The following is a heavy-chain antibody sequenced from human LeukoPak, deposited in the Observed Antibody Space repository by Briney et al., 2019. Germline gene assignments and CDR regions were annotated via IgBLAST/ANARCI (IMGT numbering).Heavy chain of an antibody. CDR1: GFNSGDYA. J-gene: IGHJ4*02. CDR3: ARDMETLSSYGEYFDY. D-gene: IGHD5-18*01. V-gene: IGHV3-11*01. CDR2: ISSSGSTI. Sequence: GGSLRLSCTVSGFNSGDYALTWFRQAPGKGLEWVSYISSSGSTIYYADSVKGRFTISRDNAKNSLYLQMNSLRAEDTAVYYCARDMETLSSYGEYFDYWGQGTLVTVSS.